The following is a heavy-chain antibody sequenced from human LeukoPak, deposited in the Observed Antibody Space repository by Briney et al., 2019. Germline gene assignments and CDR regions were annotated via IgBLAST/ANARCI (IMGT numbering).Heavy chain of an antibody. J-gene: IGHJ4*02. CDR3: AREMAVGYGVD. V-gene: IGHV4-39*07. CDR2: ISYSGRT. Sequence: SETLSLTCTVSGGAISSNNYYWGCVRQPPGKGLEWIATISYSGRTYYNPSLTSQVTMSIDTSKNQFSLKLTSVTAADTAVYYCAREMAVGYGVDWGQGTLVTVSS. CDR1: GGAISSNNYY. D-gene: IGHD5-12*01.